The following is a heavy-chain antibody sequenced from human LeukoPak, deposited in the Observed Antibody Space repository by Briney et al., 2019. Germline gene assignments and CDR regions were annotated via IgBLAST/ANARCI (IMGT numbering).Heavy chain of an antibody. J-gene: IGHJ6*03. CDR2: IYHTGST. D-gene: IGHD3/OR15-3a*01. V-gene: IGHV4-34*01. CDR3: ARGRWTPTHHYMDV. Sequence: SETPSLTCAVYGGSFSGYYWSWIRQSPGEGLEWIGDIYHTGSTTYNPSLKSRVTISVDTSTKQFSLKMNSVTAADTAVYYCARGRWTPTHHYMDVWDKGTTVIVS. CDR1: GGSFSGYY.